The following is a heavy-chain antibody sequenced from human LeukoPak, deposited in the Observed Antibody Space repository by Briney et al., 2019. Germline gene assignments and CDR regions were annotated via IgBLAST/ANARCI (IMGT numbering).Heavy chain of an antibody. D-gene: IGHD3-9*01. CDR3: AAFRYFDWLYPFDY. Sequence: ASVKVSCKASGGTFSSYAISWVRQAPGQGLEWMGGIIPIFGTANYAQRFQGRVTITADESTSTAYKELSSLRSEDTAVYYCAAFRYFDWLYPFDYWGQGTLVTVSS. CDR2: IIPIFGTA. J-gene: IGHJ4*02. V-gene: IGHV1-69*13. CDR1: GGTFSSYA.